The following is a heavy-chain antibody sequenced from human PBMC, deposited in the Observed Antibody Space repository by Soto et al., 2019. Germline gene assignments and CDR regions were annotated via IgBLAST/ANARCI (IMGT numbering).Heavy chain of an antibody. CDR2: ISYDGSNK. Sequence: LRLSCAASGFTFSSYGMHWVRQAPGKGLEWVAVISYDGSNKYYADSVKGRFTISRDNSKNTLYLQMNSLRAEDTAVYYCANPIGYSSSWYFDYWGQGTLVTVSS. CDR3: ANPIGYSSSWYFDY. CDR1: GFTFSSYG. V-gene: IGHV3-30*18. J-gene: IGHJ4*02. D-gene: IGHD6-13*01.